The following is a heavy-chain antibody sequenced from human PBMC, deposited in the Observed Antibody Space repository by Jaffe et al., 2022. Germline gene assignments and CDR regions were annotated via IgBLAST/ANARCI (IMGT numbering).Heavy chain of an antibody. CDR1: GGSISSGSYY. CDR3: ARSFRGDYGDYGDAFDI. D-gene: IGHD4-17*01. J-gene: IGHJ3*02. CDR2: IYTSGST. Sequence: QVQLQESGPGLVKPSQTLSLTCTVSGGSISSGSYYWSWIRQPAGKGLEWIGRIYTSGSTNYNPSLKSRVTISVDTSKNQFSLKLSSVTAADTAVYYCARSFRGDYGDYGDAFDIWGQGTMVTVSS. V-gene: IGHV4-61*02.